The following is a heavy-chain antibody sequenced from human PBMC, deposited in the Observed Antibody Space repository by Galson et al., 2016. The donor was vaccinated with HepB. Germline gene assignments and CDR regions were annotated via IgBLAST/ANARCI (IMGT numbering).Heavy chain of an antibody. CDR3: ARGPRYFDGYFDY. J-gene: IGHJ4*02. D-gene: IGHD3-9*01. Sequence: SVKVSCKASGYTFTNYYMHWVRQAPGQGPEWMGIINPRSGSTTYAHKLQGRVTTTTDTSTTTAYMELRSLRSDDTAVYYCARGPRYFDGYFDYWGQGTLITVSS. CDR2: INPRSGST. CDR1: GYTFTNYY. V-gene: IGHV1-46*01.